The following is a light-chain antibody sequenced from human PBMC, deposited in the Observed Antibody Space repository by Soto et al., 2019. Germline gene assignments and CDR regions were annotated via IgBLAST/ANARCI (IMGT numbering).Light chain of an antibody. Sequence: DIQMTQSPSSLSASVGDRLTITCRASQGISNFLVWYQQKPGKVPKVLIYAASTLQAGVPSRFSGSGSGTDFTLTISSLQPEDVATYYCQKYDSAPFTFGPGTKVDIK. V-gene: IGKV1-27*01. CDR1: QGISNF. J-gene: IGKJ3*01. CDR2: AAS. CDR3: QKYDSAPFT.